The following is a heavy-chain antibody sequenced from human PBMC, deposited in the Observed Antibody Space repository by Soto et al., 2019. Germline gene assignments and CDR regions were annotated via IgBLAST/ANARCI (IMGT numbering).Heavy chain of an antibody. D-gene: IGHD3-22*01. J-gene: IGHJ3*02. V-gene: IGHV5-51*01. Sequence: GESLKISCKGSRYSFTSYWIGWVRQLPGKGLEWMGIIYPGDSDTRYSPSFQGQVTISADKSISTAYLQWSSLKASDTAMYYCASLYYYDSSGYHDAFDIWGQGTMVTVSS. CDR1: RYSFTSYW. CDR2: IYPGDSDT. CDR3: ASLYYYDSSGYHDAFDI.